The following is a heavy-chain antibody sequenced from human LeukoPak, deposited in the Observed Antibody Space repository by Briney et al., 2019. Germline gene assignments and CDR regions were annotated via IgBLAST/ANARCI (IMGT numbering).Heavy chain of an antibody. CDR2: INPNSGGT. Sequence: ASVKVSYKASGYTFTGYYMHWVRQAPGQGLEWMGWINPNSGGTNYAQKFQGRVTMTRDTSISTAYMELCRLRSDDTAVYYCARDQWGVVGAKGLGYWGQGTLVTVSS. D-gene: IGHD1-26*01. J-gene: IGHJ4*02. CDR1: GYTFTGYY. V-gene: IGHV1-2*02. CDR3: ARDQWGVVGAKGLGY.